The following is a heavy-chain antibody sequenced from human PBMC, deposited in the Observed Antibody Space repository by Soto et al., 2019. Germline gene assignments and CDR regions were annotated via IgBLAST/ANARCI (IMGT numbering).Heavy chain of an antibody. D-gene: IGHD3-22*01. CDR2: IYHSGST. Sequence: TSETLSLTCIVSGGSVSSSNWWSWVRQPPGKGLEWIGEIYHSGSTTYNPSLKSRATISVDKSENQFSLRLKSVTAADTAVYHCASVGSDYDNSGYYLPCGAGTLVTVSS. CDR1: GGSVSSSNW. CDR3: ASVGSDYDNSGYYLP. V-gene: IGHV4-4*02. J-gene: IGHJ5*02.